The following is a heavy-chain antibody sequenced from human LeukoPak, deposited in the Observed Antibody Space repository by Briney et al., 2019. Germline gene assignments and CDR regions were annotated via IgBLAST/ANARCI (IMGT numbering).Heavy chain of an antibody. Sequence: SETLSLTCTVSGGSISSSSYYWGWIRQSPGKGLEWIGDIEHNGTTNYNPSLKSRVTMAVDTAKKWFSLKMTSMTAADTAVYYCARSPFYYDTDDYYLDAFDMWGQGTMVTVSS. D-gene: IGHD3-22*01. V-gene: IGHV4-39*07. J-gene: IGHJ3*02. CDR2: IEHNGTT. CDR1: GGSISSSSYY. CDR3: ARSPFYYDTDDYYLDAFDM.